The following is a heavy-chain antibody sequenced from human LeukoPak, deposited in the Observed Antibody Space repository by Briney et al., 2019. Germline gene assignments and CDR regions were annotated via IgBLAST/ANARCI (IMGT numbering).Heavy chain of an antibody. CDR1: GFSFNSHG. CDR3: AKDPGSGIPPHYFDC. J-gene: IGHJ4*02. V-gene: IGHV3-30*18. CDR2: ISYDGGNK. Sequence: GRSLRLSCAASGFSFNSHGMHWVRQAPGKGLEWVAVISYDGGNKYYVDSVKGRFTISRDNSKNTLYLQMNSLGAEDTAVYYCAKDPGSGIPPHYFDCWGQGTLVTVSS. D-gene: IGHD3-10*01.